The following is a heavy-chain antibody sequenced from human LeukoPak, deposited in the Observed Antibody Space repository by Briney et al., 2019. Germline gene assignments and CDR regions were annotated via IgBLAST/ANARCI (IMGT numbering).Heavy chain of an antibody. CDR3: AKADIVVVVAAIRFDY. V-gene: IGHV3-23*01. D-gene: IGHD2-15*01. Sequence: GGSLRLSCAASGFTFSSYAMSWVRQAPGKGLEWVSAIIGSGGSTYYADSVKGRFTLSRDNSKNTLYLQMNSLRAEDTAVYYCAKADIVVVVAAIRFDYWGQGTLVTVSS. CDR1: GFTFSSYA. J-gene: IGHJ4*02. CDR2: IIGSGGST.